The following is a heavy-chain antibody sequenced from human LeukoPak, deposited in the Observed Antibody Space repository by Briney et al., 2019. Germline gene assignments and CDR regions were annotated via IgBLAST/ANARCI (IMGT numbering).Heavy chain of an antibody. CDR2: TSYDESNK. CDR3: ARAASGSTVTTLFDY. V-gene: IGHV3-30-3*01. Sequence: GGSLRLSCAASGFTFSSYAMHWVRQAPGKGLEWVAVTSYDESNKYYADSVKGRFTISRDNSKNTLYLQMNSLRAEDTAVYYCARAASGSTVTTLFDYWGQGTLVTVSS. J-gene: IGHJ4*02. CDR1: GFTFSSYA. D-gene: IGHD4-17*01.